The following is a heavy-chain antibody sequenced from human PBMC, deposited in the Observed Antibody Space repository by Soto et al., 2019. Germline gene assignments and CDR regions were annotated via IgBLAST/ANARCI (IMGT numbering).Heavy chain of an antibody. J-gene: IGHJ4*02. Sequence: QVQLVESGGGVVQPGRSLRLSCAASGFTFSSYAMHWVRQAPGKGLEWVAVISYDGSNKYYADSVKGRFTISRDNSKNTLYLQMNSLRPEDTALYYCARDHRSLDYWGQGTLVTVSS. V-gene: IGHV3-30-3*01. CDR1: GFTFSSYA. CDR2: ISYDGSNK. CDR3: ARDHRSLDY.